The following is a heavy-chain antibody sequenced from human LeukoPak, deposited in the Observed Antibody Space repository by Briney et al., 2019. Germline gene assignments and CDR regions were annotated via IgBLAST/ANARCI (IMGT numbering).Heavy chain of an antibody. V-gene: IGHV4-4*02. CDR2: IYYSGST. CDR1: GGSSSSSNW. J-gene: IGHJ4*02. D-gene: IGHD4-17*01. CDR3: ARVAVTTTDFDY. Sequence: PSGTLSLTCTVSGGSSSSSNWWSWVRQPPGKGLEWIGYIYYSGSTNYNPSLKSRVTISVDTSKNQFSLKLSSVTAADTAVYYCARVAVTTTDFDYWGQGTLVTVSS.